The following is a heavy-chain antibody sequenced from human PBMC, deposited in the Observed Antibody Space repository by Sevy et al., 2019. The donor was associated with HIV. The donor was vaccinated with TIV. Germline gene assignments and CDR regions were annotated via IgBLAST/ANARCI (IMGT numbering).Heavy chain of an antibody. CDR2: IYPGDSVT. J-gene: IGHJ4*02. CDR1: GYTFSNYW. D-gene: IGHD2-2*01. Sequence: GESLKISCKGSGYTFSNYWIGWVRQMPGKGLEWRGVIYPGDSVTRHSPSFQGQVTMSADKSTSTAYLQWSSLKTSDTAIYYCARYPILVVPAAEYYFDYWGQGTLVTVSS. CDR3: ARYPILVVPAAEYYFDY. V-gene: IGHV5-51*01.